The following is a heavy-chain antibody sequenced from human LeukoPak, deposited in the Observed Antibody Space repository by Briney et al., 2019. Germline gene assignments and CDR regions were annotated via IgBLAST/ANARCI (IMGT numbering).Heavy chain of an antibody. D-gene: IGHD7-27*01. CDR3: TKTSPGVPLDF. CDR2: IYYSGST. V-gene: IGHV4-39*01. Sequence: SETLSLTCTVSGGSISSSSYYWGWIRQPPGKGLEWIGSIYYSGSTYYNPSLKSRVTISLDTSKNQFSLRLTFVTAADTAVYYCTKTSPGVPLDFWGQGTLVTVSS. J-gene: IGHJ4*02. CDR1: GGSISSSSYY.